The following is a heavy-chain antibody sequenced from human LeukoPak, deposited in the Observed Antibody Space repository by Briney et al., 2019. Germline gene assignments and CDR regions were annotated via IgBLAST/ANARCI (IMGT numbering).Heavy chain of an antibody. J-gene: IGHJ4*02. V-gene: IGHV1-8*03. CDR2: MNPNSGNT. D-gene: IGHD6-13*01. CDR1: GYAFTSYD. Sequence: ASAKVSCKASGYAFTSYDINWVRQATGQGLEWMGWMNPNSGNTGYAQKFQGRVTITRNTSISTAYMELSSLRSDDTAVYYCASDTSSSWYYFDYWGQGTLVTVSS. CDR3: ASDTSSSWYYFDY.